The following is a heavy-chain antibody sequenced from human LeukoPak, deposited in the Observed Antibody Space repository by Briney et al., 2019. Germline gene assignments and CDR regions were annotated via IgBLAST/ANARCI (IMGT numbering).Heavy chain of an antibody. CDR3: ARDFIVGANHDAFDI. Sequence: PGGSLRLSCAASGFTVSSSYMSWVRQAPGKGLEWVSLIYSGGSTYYADSVKGRFTISRDNSKNTLYLQMNSLRAEDTAVYYCARDFIVGANHDAFDIWGQGTMVTVSS. CDR1: GFTVSSSY. CDR2: IYSGGST. D-gene: IGHD1-26*01. J-gene: IGHJ3*02. V-gene: IGHV3-53*01.